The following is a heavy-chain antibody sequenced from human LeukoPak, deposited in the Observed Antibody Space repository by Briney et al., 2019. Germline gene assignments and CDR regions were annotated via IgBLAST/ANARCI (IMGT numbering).Heavy chain of an antibody. CDR1: GFTFSSYS. Sequence: GGSLRLSCAASGFTFSSYSMNWVRQAPGKGLEWVSSISSSSSYIYYADSAKGRFTISRDNAKNSLYLQMNSLRAEDTAVYYCATFGDSSGPPLFDYWGQGTLVTVSS. CDR2: ISSSSSYI. J-gene: IGHJ4*02. V-gene: IGHV3-21*01. D-gene: IGHD3-22*01. CDR3: ATFGDSSGPPLFDY.